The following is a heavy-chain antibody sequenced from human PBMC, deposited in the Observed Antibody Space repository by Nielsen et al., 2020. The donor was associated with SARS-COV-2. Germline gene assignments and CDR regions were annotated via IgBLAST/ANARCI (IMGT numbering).Heavy chain of an antibody. V-gene: IGHV4-39*01. CDR2: IYYSGST. J-gene: IGHJ6*02. CDR3: ARHVGALWFGELMYGMDV. Sequence: SETLSLTCAVSGGSISSSNWWSWVRQPPGKGLEWIGSIYYSGSTYYNPSLKSRVTISVDTSKNQFSLKLSSVTAADTAVYYCARHVGALWFGELMYGMDVWGQGTTVTVSS. D-gene: IGHD3-10*01. CDR1: GGSISSSNW.